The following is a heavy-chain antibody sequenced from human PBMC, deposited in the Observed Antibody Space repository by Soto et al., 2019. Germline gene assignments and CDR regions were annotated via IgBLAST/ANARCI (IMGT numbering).Heavy chain of an antibody. CDR1: GFTFSSYG. D-gene: IGHD3-22*01. J-gene: IGHJ4*02. Sequence: QVQLVESGGGVVQPGRSLRLSCAASGFTFSSYGMHWVRQAPGKGLEWVAVIWYDGSNKYYADSVKGRFTISRDNSKNTLYLQMKSLRAEDTAVYYCARDPQYYDSSGYVDYWGQGTLVTVSS. CDR3: ARDPQYYDSSGYVDY. CDR2: IWYDGSNK. V-gene: IGHV3-33*01.